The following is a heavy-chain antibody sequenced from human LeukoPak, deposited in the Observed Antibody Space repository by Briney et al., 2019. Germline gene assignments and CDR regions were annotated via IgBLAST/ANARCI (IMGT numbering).Heavy chain of an antibody. CDR1: GGSISSSNW. V-gene: IGHV4-4*02. J-gene: IGHJ3*01. CDR3: AKPSNYYGSATDAFDF. D-gene: IGHD3-10*01. CDR2: IYYSGST. Sequence: SGTLSLTCAVSGGSISSSNWWSWVRQPPGKGLEWIGNIYYSGSTYYNPSLKSRVTISVDTSKNHFSLKLNSVTAADTAVYYCAKPSNYYGSATDAFDFWGQGTMVTVSS.